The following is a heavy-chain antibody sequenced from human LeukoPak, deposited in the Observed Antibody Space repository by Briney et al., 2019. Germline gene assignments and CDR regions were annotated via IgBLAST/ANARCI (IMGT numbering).Heavy chain of an antibody. CDR1: GFTFSSYA. Sequence: PGGSLRLSCAASGFTFSSYAMHWVRQAPGKGLEWVAVISYDGSNKYYADSVKGRFTISRDNSKNTLYLKMNSLRAEDTAVYYCARDEGGTTLDYWGQGTLVTVSS. CDR2: ISYDGSNK. D-gene: IGHD1-1*01. J-gene: IGHJ4*02. CDR3: ARDEGGTTLDY. V-gene: IGHV3-30*04.